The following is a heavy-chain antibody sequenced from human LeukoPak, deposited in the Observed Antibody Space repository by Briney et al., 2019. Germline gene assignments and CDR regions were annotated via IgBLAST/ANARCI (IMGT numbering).Heavy chain of an antibody. CDR3: ARQTGLAAPVVSY. Sequence: KNGESLKISCKGSGYSFTSYWIGWVRQMPGKGLEWMGIIYPGDSDTRYSPSFQGQVTISADKSISTAYLQWSSLKASDTAMNYCARQTGLAAPVVSYWGQGTLVTVSS. J-gene: IGHJ4*02. D-gene: IGHD6-6*01. CDR2: IYPGDSDT. V-gene: IGHV5-51*01. CDR1: GYSFTSYW.